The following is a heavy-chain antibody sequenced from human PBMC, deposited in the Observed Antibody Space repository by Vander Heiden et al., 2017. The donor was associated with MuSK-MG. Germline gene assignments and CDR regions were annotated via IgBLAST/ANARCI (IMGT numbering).Heavy chain of an antibody. CDR2: IYYSGST. J-gene: IGHJ4*02. CDR1: GGSISSSSYY. V-gene: IGHV4-39*01. Sequence: QLQLQESGPGLVTPSETLSLTCTVSGGSISSSSYYWGWIRQPPGKGLEWIGSIYYSGSTYYNPSRKRRVTISVDTSKNQVSRKLSSVTEAETAVYYCARNAVIISSGWYYFDYWVQVTLVTVS. CDR3: ARNAVIISSGWYYFDY. D-gene: IGHD6-19*01.